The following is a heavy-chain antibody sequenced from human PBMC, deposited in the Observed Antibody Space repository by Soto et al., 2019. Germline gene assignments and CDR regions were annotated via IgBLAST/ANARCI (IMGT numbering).Heavy chain of an antibody. V-gene: IGHV3-30-3*01. CDR1: VFTFSSYA. CDR2: ISYDGSNK. CDR3: ARSTAMVTPPFDY. Sequence: PRRSLRLSCSASVFTFSSYAMHWFRQAPGKGLEWVAVISYDGSNKYYADSVKGRFTISRDNSKNTRYLQMNSLRAGDTAVYYCARSTAMVTPPFDYWGQGTLVTVSS. J-gene: IGHJ4*02. D-gene: IGHD5-18*01.